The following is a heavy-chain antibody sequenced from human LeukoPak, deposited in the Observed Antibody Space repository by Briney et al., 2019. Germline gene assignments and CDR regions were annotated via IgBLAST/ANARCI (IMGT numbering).Heavy chain of an antibody. J-gene: IGHJ4*02. CDR2: INDSGDST. D-gene: IGHD1-26*01. CDR1: GFTFSSYA. V-gene: IGHV3-23*01. CDR3: AENNKWELNYFDY. Sequence: GGSLRLSCAASGFTFSSYAMSWVRQAPGKGLEWVSAINDSGDSTDYADSVKGRFTISRDNSKNALYLQMHSLRAEDPALYYCAENNKWELNYFDYWGQGALVTVSS.